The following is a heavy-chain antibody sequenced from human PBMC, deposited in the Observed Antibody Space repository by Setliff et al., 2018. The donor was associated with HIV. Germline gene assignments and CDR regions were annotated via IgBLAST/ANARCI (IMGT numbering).Heavy chain of an antibody. Sequence: SETLSLTCTVSGGSITSFYWNWIRQPAGRGLEWIGRIYTSGSTNYSPSLKSRVSMSVDTSRNQLSLRQTSVTAADTAVYFCARTTILQESFDLWGQGTMVTVS. J-gene: IGHJ3*01. CDR2: IYTSGST. CDR1: GGSITSFY. D-gene: IGHD1-1*01. CDR3: ARTTILQESFDL. V-gene: IGHV4-4*07.